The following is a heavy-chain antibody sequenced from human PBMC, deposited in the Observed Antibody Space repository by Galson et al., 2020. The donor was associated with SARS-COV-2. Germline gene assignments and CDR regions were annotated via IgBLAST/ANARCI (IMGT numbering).Heavy chain of an antibody. J-gene: IGHJ6*02. CDR2: IYSGGST. Sequence: GGSLRLSCAASGFTVSSNYMSWVRQAPGKGLEWVSVIYSGGSTYYADSVKGRFTISRDNSKNTLYLQMNSLRAEDTAVYYCARELVSYDSSGYHLREDYYYYGMDVWGQGTTVTVSS. CDR3: ARELVSYDSSGYHLREDYYYYGMDV. D-gene: IGHD3-22*01. V-gene: IGHV3-53*01. CDR1: GFTVSSNY.